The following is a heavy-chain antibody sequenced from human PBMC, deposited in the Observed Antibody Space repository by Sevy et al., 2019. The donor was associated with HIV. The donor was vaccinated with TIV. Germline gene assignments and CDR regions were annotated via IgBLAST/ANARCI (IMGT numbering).Heavy chain of an antibody. CDR1: AFTFSSYW. Sequence: GGSLRLSCAASAFTFSSYWMTWVRQAPGKGLEWVANINQDGSEENYLDSVKGRFTIFRDNAKNSLFLQMNSLRAEDTAVYYCARTGSYADTYYYYYAMDVWGPGTTVTVSS. V-gene: IGHV3-7*01. D-gene: IGHD3-16*01. CDR3: ARTGSYADTYYYYYAMDV. J-gene: IGHJ6*02. CDR2: INQDGSEE.